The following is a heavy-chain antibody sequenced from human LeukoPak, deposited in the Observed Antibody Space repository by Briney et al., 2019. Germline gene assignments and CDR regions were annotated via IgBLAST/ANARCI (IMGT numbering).Heavy chain of an antibody. J-gene: IGHJ5*02. D-gene: IGHD3-16*01. Sequence: SETLSLTCTVSVGSIGIHYCSWIRQPPGKGLEWIGYISNSGTTNYNPSLKSRLDMSVDTSKNQFSLKLSSVTAADTAVYYCARHLGLARGSNWLDPWGQGTLVIVSS. V-gene: IGHV4-59*08. CDR3: ARHLGLARGSNWLDP. CDR1: VGSIGIHY. CDR2: ISNSGTT.